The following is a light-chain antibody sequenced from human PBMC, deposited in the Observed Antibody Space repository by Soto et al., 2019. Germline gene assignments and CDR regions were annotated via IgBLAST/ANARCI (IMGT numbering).Light chain of an antibody. CDR1: TTDMGGYNY. J-gene: IGLJ1*01. Sequence: QSVLTQPASVSASPGQSITISCTGTTTDMGGYNYVSWYQQQPGKAPKLMIYDDSHRPSGVAHRFSASKSGNTASLTICGLQAEDEADYYCRSYTNSRTLDVFGTGTKVTVL. CDR3: RSYTNSRTLDV. CDR2: DDS. V-gene: IGLV2-14*03.